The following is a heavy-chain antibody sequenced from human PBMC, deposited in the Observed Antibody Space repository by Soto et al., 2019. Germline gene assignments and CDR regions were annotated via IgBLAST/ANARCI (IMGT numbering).Heavy chain of an antibody. CDR1: GYTFTSYG. D-gene: IGHD2-2*01. J-gene: IGHJ5*02. CDR3: ARGVEGIVVVQADDNCFDP. V-gene: IGHV1-18*04. Sequence: ASVKVSCKASGYTFTSYGISWVRQAPGQGLEWMGWISAYNGNTNYAQKLQGRVTMTTDTSTSTAYMELRSLRSDDTAVYYCARGVEGIVVVQADDNCFDPWGQGTLVTVSS. CDR2: ISAYNGNT.